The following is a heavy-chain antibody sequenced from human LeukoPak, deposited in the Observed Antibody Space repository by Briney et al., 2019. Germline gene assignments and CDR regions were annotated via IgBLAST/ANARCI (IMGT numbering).Heavy chain of an antibody. D-gene: IGHD3-22*01. V-gene: IGHV1-2*02. J-gene: IGHJ4*02. CDR1: GYTFTGYY. CDR3: ARGRGRYYGSRGRPFFDY. Sequence: GAPVKVSCKASGYTFTGYYMHWVRQAPGQGLEWMGWINPNSGGTNYAQKFQGRVTMTRDTSISTAYMELSRLRSDDTAVYYCARGRGRYYGSRGRPFFDYWGQGTLVTVSS. CDR2: INPNSGGT.